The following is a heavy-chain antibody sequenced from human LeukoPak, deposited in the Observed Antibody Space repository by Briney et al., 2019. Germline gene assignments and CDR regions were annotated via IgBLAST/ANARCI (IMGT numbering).Heavy chain of an antibody. Sequence: GGSLRLSCAASGFTVSSNYMSWVRQAPGKGLEWVSVIYSGGSTYYADSVKGRFTLSRDNSKNTLYLQMNSLRAEDTAVYYCAVVVTAIRRYDAFDIWGQGTMVTVSS. CDR1: GFTVSSNY. CDR2: IYSGGST. J-gene: IGHJ3*02. V-gene: IGHV3-53*01. D-gene: IGHD2-21*02. CDR3: AVVVTAIRRYDAFDI.